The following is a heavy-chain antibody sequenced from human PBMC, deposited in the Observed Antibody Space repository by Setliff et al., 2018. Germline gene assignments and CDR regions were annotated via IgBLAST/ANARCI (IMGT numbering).Heavy chain of an antibody. CDR3: VRDLHWGFDY. D-gene: IGHD7-27*01. Sequence: PGGSLRLSCAASGFTSSTYAMSWVRQAPGKGLEWLSSISSSGDATYYADSVKGRFTISRDNVKNSLFLQMNSLRAEDTAVYYCVRDLHWGFDYWGLGTLVTVSS. V-gene: IGHV3-23*01. CDR1: GFTSSTYA. CDR2: ISSSGDAT. J-gene: IGHJ4*02.